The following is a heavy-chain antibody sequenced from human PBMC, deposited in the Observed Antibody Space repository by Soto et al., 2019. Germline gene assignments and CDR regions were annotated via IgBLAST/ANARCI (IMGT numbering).Heavy chain of an antibody. CDR1: GLPAIANN. CDR2: IYSGGST. CDR3: ARVLDAFDI. V-gene: IGHV3-66*01. Sequence: EVQLVESGGGLVQPGGSRGLSGEPPGLPAIANNMSWVRRAPGKGLEWVSVIYSGGSTYYADSVKGRFTISRDNSKNTLYLQMNSLRAEDTAVYYCARVLDAFDIWGQGTMVTVSS. J-gene: IGHJ3*02.